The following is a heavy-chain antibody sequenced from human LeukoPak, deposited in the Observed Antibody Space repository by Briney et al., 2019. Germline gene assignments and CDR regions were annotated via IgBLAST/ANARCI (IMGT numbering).Heavy chain of an antibody. CDR3: ARDSDSSGLDY. D-gene: IGHD3-22*01. Sequence: PGGSLRLSCAASGFTFSSYSMNWVRQAPGKGLEWVSYISSSSSTIYYADSVKGRFTISRDNAKNSLYLQMNSLRAEDTAVYYCARDSDSSGLDYWGQGTLVTVSS. V-gene: IGHV3-48*01. J-gene: IGHJ4*02. CDR1: GFTFSSYS. CDR2: ISSSSSTI.